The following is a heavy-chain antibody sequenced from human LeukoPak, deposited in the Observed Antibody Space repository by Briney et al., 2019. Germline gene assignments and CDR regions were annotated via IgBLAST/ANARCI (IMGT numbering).Heavy chain of an antibody. CDR2: IDYSGST. V-gene: IGHV4-59*08. CDR3: ARHGFRGDGYNWAANWFDP. D-gene: IGHD5-24*01. J-gene: IGHJ5*02. CDR1: GGSISSYY. Sequence: SETLSLTCTVSGGSISSYYWIWIRQPPGKGLEWIGDIDYSGSTNDNPSLKSRVTITVDTSKNQYSLKLSSVTVADTAVYYCARHGFRGDGYNWAANWFDPWGQGTLVTVSS.